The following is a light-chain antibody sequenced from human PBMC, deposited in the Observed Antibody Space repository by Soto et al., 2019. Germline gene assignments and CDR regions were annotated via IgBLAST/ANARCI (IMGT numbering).Light chain of an antibody. CDR3: AAWDDNVSGRYV. CDR2: SNN. Sequence: QSVLTQPPSASGTPGQRVTISCSGTSSNIGSNSVSWYQQLPGRAPKLLIHSNNQRPSGVPDRFSGSKSGTSASLGISGLRSGDDADYYCAAWDDNVSGRYVVGTGTKLTVL. CDR1: SSNIGSNS. J-gene: IGLJ1*01. V-gene: IGLV1-47*02.